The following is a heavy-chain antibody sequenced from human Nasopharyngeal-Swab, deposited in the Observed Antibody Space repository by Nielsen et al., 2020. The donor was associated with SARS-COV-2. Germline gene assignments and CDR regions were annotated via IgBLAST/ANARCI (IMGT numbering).Heavy chain of an antibody. CDR3: ARGGEGYYFWSGYLPYYYYGMDV. D-gene: IGHD3-3*01. V-gene: IGHV3-11*01. CDR1: GFTFSDYY. Sequence: GESLKISCAASGFTFSDYYMSWLRQAPGKGLEWVSYISSSGSTIYSADSVKGRFTISRDNAKNSLYLQMNSLRAEDTAVYYCARGGEGYYFWSGYLPYYYYGMDVWGQGTTVTVSS. CDR2: ISSSGSTI. J-gene: IGHJ6*02.